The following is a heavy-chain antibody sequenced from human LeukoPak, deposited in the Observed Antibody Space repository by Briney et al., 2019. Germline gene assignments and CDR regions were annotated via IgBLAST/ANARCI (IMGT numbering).Heavy chain of an antibody. D-gene: IGHD3-10*01. CDR1: GFTFSSYW. CDR2: ISGSGGRT. J-gene: IGHJ4*02. V-gene: IGHV3-23*01. CDR3: AKSRAIDH. Sequence: GGSLRLSCAASGFTFSSYWMTWVRQAPRKGLEWVSLISGSGGRTYYADSVKGRFTISRDNSKNTLYLQMNSLRAEDTAVYYCAKSRAIDHWGQGTLVTVSS.